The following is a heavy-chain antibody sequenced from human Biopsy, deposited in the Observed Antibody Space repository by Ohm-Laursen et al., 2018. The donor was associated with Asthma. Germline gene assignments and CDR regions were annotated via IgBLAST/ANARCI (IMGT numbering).Heavy chain of an antibody. V-gene: IGHV4-61*01. J-gene: IGHJ4*02. Sequence: SETLSLTCSVSGGSVSSDKYYWSWIRQPPGKGLEWFAYIFYSGATNYNPALKSRVAQSIDTSKSQFSLRLNSLSAADTAVYYCARGTIVAGIDYWGRGTLVTVSS. CDR1: GGSVSSDKYY. D-gene: IGHD5-12*01. CDR2: IFYSGAT. CDR3: ARGTIVAGIDY.